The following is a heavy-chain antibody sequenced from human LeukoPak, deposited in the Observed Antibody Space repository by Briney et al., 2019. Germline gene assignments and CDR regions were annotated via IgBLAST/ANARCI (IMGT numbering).Heavy chain of an antibody. CDR2: ISYDGSNR. V-gene: IGHV3-30*18. Sequence: GGSLRLSCAASGFTFSSYGMHWVRQAPGKGLEWVAVISYDGSNRYYADSVKGRFTISRDNSENTLYLQMNSLRAEDTAVYYCAKDTYYDFWSALGPLDYWGQGTLVTVSS. CDR1: GFTFSSYG. J-gene: IGHJ4*02. D-gene: IGHD3-3*01. CDR3: AKDTYYDFWSALGPLDY.